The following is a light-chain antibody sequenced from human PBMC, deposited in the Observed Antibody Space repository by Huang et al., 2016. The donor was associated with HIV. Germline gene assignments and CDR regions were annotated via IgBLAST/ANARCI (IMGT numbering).Light chain of an antibody. CDR2: GAS. CDR3: QQYNNWPPVT. Sequence: EALMTQSPATLSVSPGERVTLSCRASASVGRTLAWYQQKPGQAPRRLIYGASTRVTGVPARFSGGGSGTEVTLTISSLQSEDLAVYYCQQYNNWPPVTFGQGTRLDIK. J-gene: IGKJ5*01. CDR1: ASVGRT. V-gene: IGKV3-15*01.